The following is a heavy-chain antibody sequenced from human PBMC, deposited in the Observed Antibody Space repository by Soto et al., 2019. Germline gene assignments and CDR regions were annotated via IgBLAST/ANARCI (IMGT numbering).Heavy chain of an antibody. V-gene: IGHV3-30*18. Sequence: QVQLVESGGGVVQPGRSLRLSCAASGFTFSSYGMHWVRQAPGKGLEWVAVISYDGSNKYYADSVKGRFTISRDNSKNTLYLQMNSLRAEDTAVYYCAKMALKYSVGYWGQGTLVTVSS. CDR2: ISYDGSNK. D-gene: IGHD2-21*01. CDR1: GFTFSSYG. J-gene: IGHJ4*01. CDR3: AKMALKYSVGY.